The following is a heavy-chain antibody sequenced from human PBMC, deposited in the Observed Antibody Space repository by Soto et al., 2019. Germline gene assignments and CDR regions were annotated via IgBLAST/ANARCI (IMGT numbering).Heavy chain of an antibody. CDR3: AKSVPGSSWKPFDY. D-gene: IGHD6-13*01. V-gene: IGHV3-23*01. J-gene: IGHJ4*02. CDR2: ISGSGGST. CDR1: GFIFSTYS. Sequence: PGGSLRLSCAASGFIFSTYSMNWVRRAPGKGLEWVSAISGSGGSTYYADSVKGRFTISRDNSKNTLYLQMNSLRAEDTAVYYCAKSVPGSSWKPFDYWGQGALVTVSS.